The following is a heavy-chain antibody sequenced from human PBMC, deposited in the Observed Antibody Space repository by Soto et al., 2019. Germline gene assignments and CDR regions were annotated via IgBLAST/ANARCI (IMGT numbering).Heavy chain of an antibody. J-gene: IGHJ6*02. CDR3: AISRIQLETYGMDV. D-gene: IGHD1-1*01. CDR1: GYTFTSYA. Sequence: ASVKVSCKASGYTFTSYAIHWVRQAPGQRLEWMGWINAGNGNTKYSQKFQGRVTITRDTSASTAYMDLSSLRSEDTAVYYCAISRIQLETYGMDVWGQGTTVTVSS. CDR2: INAGNGNT. V-gene: IGHV1-3*01.